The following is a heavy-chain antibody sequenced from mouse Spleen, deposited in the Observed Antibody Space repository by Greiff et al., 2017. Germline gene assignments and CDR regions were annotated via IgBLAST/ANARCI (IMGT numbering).Heavy chain of an antibody. J-gene: IGHJ3*01. CDR3: ARERGDDGYPFAY. Sequence: QVQLQQSGAELVRPGASVKLSCKASGYTFTDYYINWVKQRPGQGLEWIARIYPGSGNTYYNEKFKGKATLTAEKSSSTAYMQLSSLTSEDSAVYFCARERGDDGYPFAYWGQGTLVTVSA. CDR2: IYPGSGNT. D-gene: IGHD2-3*01. V-gene: IGHV1-76*01. CDR1: GYTFTDYY.